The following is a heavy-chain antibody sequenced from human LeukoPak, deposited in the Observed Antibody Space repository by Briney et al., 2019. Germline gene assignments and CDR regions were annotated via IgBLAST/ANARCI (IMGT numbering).Heavy chain of an antibody. Sequence: PGGSLRLSCTVSGVTVSSNSMSWVRQAPGKGLEWVSFIYSDNTHYSDSVKGRFTISRDNSKNTLFLQMNSLRAEDTAVYYCAKQNSGDYWGQGTLVTVSS. CDR1: GVTVSSNS. CDR3: AKQNSGDY. CDR2: IYSDNT. J-gene: IGHJ4*02. V-gene: IGHV3-53*01. D-gene: IGHD1-26*01.